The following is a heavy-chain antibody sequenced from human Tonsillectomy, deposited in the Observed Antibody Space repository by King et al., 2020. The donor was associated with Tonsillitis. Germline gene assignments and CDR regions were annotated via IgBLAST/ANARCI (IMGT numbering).Heavy chain of an antibody. J-gene: IGHJ4*02. CDR3: APSRYYYDSSGYSFDY. V-gene: IGHV1-2*02. CDR2: INPNSGGT. Sequence: VQLVESGAEVKKPGASVKVSCKASGYTFTGYYMHWVRQATGQGLEWMGWINPNSGGTNYAQKFQGRVTMTRDTSISTAYMELSRLRSDDTAVYYCAPSRYYYDSSGYSFDYWGQGTLVTVSS. D-gene: IGHD3-22*01. CDR1: GYTFTGYY.